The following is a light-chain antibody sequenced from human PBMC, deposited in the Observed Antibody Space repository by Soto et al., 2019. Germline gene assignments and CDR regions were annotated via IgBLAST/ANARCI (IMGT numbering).Light chain of an antibody. Sequence: EIVLTQSPGTLSLSPGERATLSCRASQSVSSSYLAWYQQKPGQAPRFLIYGASSRATGIPDRFSGSGSGTDFTLTISRLQSEDFAVYYCQQYNNWPKTFGQGTKLEIK. J-gene: IGKJ2*01. CDR3: QQYNNWPKT. V-gene: IGKV3-20*01. CDR1: QSVSSSY. CDR2: GAS.